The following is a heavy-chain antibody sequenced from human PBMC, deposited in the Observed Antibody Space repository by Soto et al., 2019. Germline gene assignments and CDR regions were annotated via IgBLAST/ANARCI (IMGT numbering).Heavy chain of an antibody. CDR3: AAGIQLWSPFDY. CDR1: GGTFSSYI. J-gene: IGHJ4*02. D-gene: IGHD5-18*01. V-gene: IGHV1-69*06. Sequence: SVKVSCKASGGTFSSYIIIWVRQAPGQGLEWLGGIVPIFGTPNYTQKFQGRVTITADKSTSTAYMELISLTSEDTAFYYCAAGIQLWSPFDYWGQGTLVTVSS. CDR2: IVPIFGTP.